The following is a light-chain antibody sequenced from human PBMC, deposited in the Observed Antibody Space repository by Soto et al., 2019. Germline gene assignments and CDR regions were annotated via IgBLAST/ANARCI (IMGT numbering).Light chain of an antibody. Sequence: EIVLTQSPATLSLSPGERATLSYRASQSVSDYLAWYQQNPGQAPRLLIFDASNRATGIPARFSGSGSGTDFTLTISSLEPEDFAVYYCQQRSNWPPSTFGGGTKVDI. CDR1: QSVSDY. CDR3: QQRSNWPPST. J-gene: IGKJ4*01. V-gene: IGKV3-11*01. CDR2: DAS.